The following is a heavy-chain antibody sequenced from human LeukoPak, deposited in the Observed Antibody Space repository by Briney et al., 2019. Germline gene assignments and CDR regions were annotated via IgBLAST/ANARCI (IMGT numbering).Heavy chain of an antibody. J-gene: IGHJ6*02. CDR1: GFTFSSYA. D-gene: IGHD3-22*01. CDR3: ARDYYDSSGYSLYYYYGMDV. CDR2: ISYDGSNK. V-gene: IGHV3-30-3*01. Sequence: GRSLRLSCAASGFTFSSYAMHWVRQAPGKGLEWVAVISYDGSNKYYADSVKGRFTISRDNSKNTLYLQMNSLRAEDTAVYYCARDYYDSSGYSLYYYYGMDVWGQGTTVTVSS.